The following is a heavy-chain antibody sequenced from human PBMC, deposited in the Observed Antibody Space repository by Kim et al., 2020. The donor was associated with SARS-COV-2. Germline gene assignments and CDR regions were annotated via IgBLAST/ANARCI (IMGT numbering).Heavy chain of an antibody. Sequence: GSNKYYADSVKSRFTNSRDNSKNTLYLQMNSLRAEDTAVYYCARDSSGWYWGQGTLVTVSS. CDR3: ARDSSGWY. V-gene: IGHV3-30*01. D-gene: IGHD6-19*01. J-gene: IGHJ4*02. CDR2: GSNK.